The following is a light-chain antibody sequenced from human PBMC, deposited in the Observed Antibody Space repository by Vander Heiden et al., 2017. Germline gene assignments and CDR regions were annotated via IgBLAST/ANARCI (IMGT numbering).Light chain of an antibody. V-gene: IGKV1-39*01. Sequence: DIQMTPSPSSLSASVGDSVTITCRASQRINSYLNWYQQKPGKAPKLLIYAASSLQSGVPSRFSGSGSGTDFTLTISRLQPEDVATYYCQQSDSTPWTFGQGTKVEIK. CDR1: QRINSY. CDR2: AAS. J-gene: IGKJ1*01. CDR3: QQSDSTPWT.